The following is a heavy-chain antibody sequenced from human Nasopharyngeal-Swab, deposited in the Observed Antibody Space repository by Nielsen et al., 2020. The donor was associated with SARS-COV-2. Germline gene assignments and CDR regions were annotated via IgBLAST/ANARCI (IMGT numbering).Heavy chain of an antibody. J-gene: IGHJ1*01. D-gene: IGHD6-13*01. CDR3: ASPWAYSSSWYSYFQH. Sequence: IRQSPGQGLEWVSVIYSGGSTYYADSVKGRFTISRDNSKNTLYLQMNSLRAEDTAVYYCASPWAYSSSWYSYFQHWGQGTLVTVSS. V-gene: IGHV3-53*01. CDR2: IYSGGST.